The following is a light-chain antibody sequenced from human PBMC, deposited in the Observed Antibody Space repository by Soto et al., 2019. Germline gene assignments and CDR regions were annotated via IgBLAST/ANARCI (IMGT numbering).Light chain of an antibody. Sequence: QSVLTQPPSVSAAPGQKVTISCSGSASNIGSNSLSWYRQFPGSSPMLVIYDNHKRPSGISARFSASKSDTSATLVITGLRTGDEADYYCSSYTSSSTPFVFGTGTQLTVL. CDR1: ASNIGSNS. CDR3: SSYTSSSTPFV. V-gene: IGLV1-51*01. CDR2: DNH. J-gene: IGLJ1*01.